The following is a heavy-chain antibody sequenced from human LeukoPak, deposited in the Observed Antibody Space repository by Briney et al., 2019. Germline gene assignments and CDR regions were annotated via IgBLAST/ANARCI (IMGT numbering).Heavy chain of an antibody. J-gene: IGHJ4*02. CDR1: GLTFSGYY. Sequence: GGSLRLSCAASGLTFSGYYMSWIRQAPGKGLEWVSCIGGSSSGYTNYADSVKGRFTISRDNAKNSLYLQMDGLRVEDTAVYYCARDRGAVAATWFDYWGQGTLVTVSS. CDR2: IGGSSSGYT. CDR3: ARDRGAVAATWFDY. D-gene: IGHD6-19*01. V-gene: IGHV3-11*05.